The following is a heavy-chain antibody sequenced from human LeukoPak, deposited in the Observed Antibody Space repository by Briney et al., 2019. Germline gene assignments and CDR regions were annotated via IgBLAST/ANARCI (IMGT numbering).Heavy chain of an antibody. D-gene: IGHD2-8*01. CDR3: ATEYHCTY. V-gene: IGHV3-23*01. Sequence: GGSLRLSCTASGFSLSNYAMSWVRQAPGKGPEWVSSISGSAGGAYYADCVKGRFTISRDNSKNTLYLQMHSLRAEDTAVYYCATEYHCTYWGQGTLVTVSS. CDR2: ISGSAGGA. J-gene: IGHJ4*02. CDR1: GFSLSNYA.